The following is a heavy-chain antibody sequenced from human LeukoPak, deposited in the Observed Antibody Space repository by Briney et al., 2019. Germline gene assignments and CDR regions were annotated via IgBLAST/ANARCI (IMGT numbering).Heavy chain of an antibody. J-gene: IGHJ6*03. V-gene: IGHV3-20*04. CDR1: GFTFDDYA. D-gene: IGHD5-18*01. CDR3: ARGSVQLWLRDTYYYMDV. CDR2: INWNGRIT. Sequence: GGSLRLSCAASGFTFDDYATNWVRQVPGRGLEWVSGINWNGRITEYADSVKDRFTISRQNTKNSLYLYMNNLGGEDTALYFCARGSVQLWLRDTYYYMDVWGKGTTVTVSS.